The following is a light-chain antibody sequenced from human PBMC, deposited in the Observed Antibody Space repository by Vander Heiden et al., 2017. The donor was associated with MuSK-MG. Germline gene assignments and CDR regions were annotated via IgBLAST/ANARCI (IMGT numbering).Light chain of an antibody. CDR3: QQYYSTPLT. CDR2: WAS. V-gene: IGKV4-1*01. CDR1: QSVLHSSNNKNY. Sequence: DIVMTQSPDSLAVSLGERATINCKSSQSVLHSSNNKNYLAWYQQKPGQPPKLLIYWASTRESGVPDRFSGSGSGADFTLTISSLQAEDVAVYYCQQYYSTPLTFGQGTKLEI. J-gene: IGKJ2*01.